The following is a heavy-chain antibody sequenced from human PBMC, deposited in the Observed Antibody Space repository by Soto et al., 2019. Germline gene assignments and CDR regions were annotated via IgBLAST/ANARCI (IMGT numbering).Heavy chain of an antibody. CDR1: GFTFSSYG. CDR3: ARDWAPYYQPWYYGMDV. J-gene: IGHJ6*02. V-gene: IGHV3-33*01. Sequence: QVQLVESGGGVVQPGRSLRLSCAASGFTFSSYGMNWVRQAPGKGLEWVAVIWYDGSNKYYADSVKGRFTISRDNSKNTLYLQMNSLRAEDTAVYYWARDWAPYYQPWYYGMDVWGQGTTVTVSS. CDR2: IWYDGSNK. D-gene: IGHD3-10*01.